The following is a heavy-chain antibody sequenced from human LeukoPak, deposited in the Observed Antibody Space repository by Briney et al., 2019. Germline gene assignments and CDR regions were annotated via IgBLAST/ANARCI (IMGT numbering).Heavy chain of an antibody. V-gene: IGHV4-59*12. CDR1: GGSISSYY. CDR2: IYYSGST. J-gene: IGHJ4*02. D-gene: IGHD3-16*02. CDR3: ARLDRSYRYDY. Sequence: SETLSLTCTVSGGSISSYYWSWIRQPPGKGLEWIGYIYYSGSTNYNPSLKSRVTISVDTSKNQFSLKLSSVTAADTAVYYCARLDRSYRYDYWGQGTLVTVSS.